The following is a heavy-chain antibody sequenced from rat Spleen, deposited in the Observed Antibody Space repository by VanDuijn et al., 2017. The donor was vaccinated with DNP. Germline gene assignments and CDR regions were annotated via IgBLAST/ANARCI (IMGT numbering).Heavy chain of an antibody. CDR3: ASLWTLAY. Sequence: EVQLVESGGVLVQPGRSLKLSCAASGFTFSDYYMAWVRQAPTKGLEWVATISYDGSSTYYREFVKGRFTISRDNAKNILYLQMDSLRSEDTATYYCASLWTLAYWGQGTLVTVSS. CDR2: ISYDGSST. D-gene: IGHD1-3*01. CDR1: GFTFSDYY. V-gene: IGHV5-7*01. J-gene: IGHJ3*01.